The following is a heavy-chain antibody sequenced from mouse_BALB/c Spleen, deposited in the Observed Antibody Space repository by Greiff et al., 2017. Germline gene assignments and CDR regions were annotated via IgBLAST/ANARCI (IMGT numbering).Heavy chain of an antibody. V-gene: IGHV3-2*02. CDR1: GYSITSDYA. D-gene: IGHD1-1*01. CDR3: ARSGGSSLYAMDY. Sequence: EVKLQESGPGLVKPSQSLSLTCTVTGYSITSDYAWNWIRQFPGNKLEWMGYISYSGSTSYNPSLKSRISITRDTSKNQFFLQLNSVTTEDTATYYCARSGGSSLYAMDYWGQGTSVTVSS. CDR2: ISYSGST. J-gene: IGHJ4*01.